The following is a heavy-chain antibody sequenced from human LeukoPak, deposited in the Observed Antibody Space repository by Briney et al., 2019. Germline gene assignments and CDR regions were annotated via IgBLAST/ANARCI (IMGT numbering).Heavy chain of an antibody. CDR2: IYPGDSDT. D-gene: IGHD6-6*01. CDR3: ARRLYSSSTISATYYFDY. Sequence: GESLKISCKGSGYSFTSYWIGWVRQMPGKGLERMGIIYPGDSDTRYSPSFQGQVTISADKSISTAYLQWSSLKASDTAMYYCARRLYSSSTISATYYFDYWGQGTLVTVSS. V-gene: IGHV5-51*01. J-gene: IGHJ4*02. CDR1: GYSFTSYW.